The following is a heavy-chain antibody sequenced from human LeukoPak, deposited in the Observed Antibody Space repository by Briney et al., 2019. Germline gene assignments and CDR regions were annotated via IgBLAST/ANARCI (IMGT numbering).Heavy chain of an antibody. CDR1: GFTFSSYE. V-gene: IGHV3-48*03. Sequence: GGSLRLSCAASGFTFSSYEMNWVRQAPGKGLEWVSYISSSGSTIYYADYVKGRFTISRDNAKNSLYLQMNSLRAEDTAVYYCARDSRVEYYYYYGMDVWGQGTTVTVSS. CDR3: ARDSRVEYYYYYGMDV. D-gene: IGHD2-2*01. J-gene: IGHJ6*02. CDR2: ISSSGSTI.